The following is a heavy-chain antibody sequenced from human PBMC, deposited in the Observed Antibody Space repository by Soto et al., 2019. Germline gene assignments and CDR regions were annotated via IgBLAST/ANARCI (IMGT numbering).Heavy chain of an antibody. D-gene: IGHD5-12*01. CDR3: ARDGYNYPSYFDY. CDR1: GGSISSGGYY. CDR2: IYYSGST. Sequence: SETLSLTCTVSGGSISSGGYYWSWIRQHPGKGLEWIGYIYYSGSTYYNPSLKSRVTISVDTSKNQFSLKLSSVTAADTAVYYCARDGYNYPSYFDYWGQGTLVTVSS. J-gene: IGHJ4*02. V-gene: IGHV4-31*03.